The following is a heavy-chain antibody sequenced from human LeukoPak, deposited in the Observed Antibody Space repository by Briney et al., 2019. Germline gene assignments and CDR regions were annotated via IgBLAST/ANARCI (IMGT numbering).Heavy chain of an antibody. CDR2: IKEEGSEK. J-gene: IGHJ4*02. CDR1: GFTFSNYW. Sequence: PGGSLRLSCAASGFTFSNYWMSWVRQAPGKGLEWVANIKEEGSEKYYVDSVKGRFTISRDNAKNSLYLQMDSLRADDTAAYYCATTFWSGYLSYFDYWGQGTLVTVSS. V-gene: IGHV3-7*03. D-gene: IGHD3-3*01. CDR3: ATTFWSGYLSYFDY.